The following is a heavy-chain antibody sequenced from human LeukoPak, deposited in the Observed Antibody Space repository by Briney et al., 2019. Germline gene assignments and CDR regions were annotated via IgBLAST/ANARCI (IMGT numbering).Heavy chain of an antibody. Sequence: GGSLRLSCAASGFTFSGSAMHWVRQASGKGLEWVGRIRSEGNSYATAYAASVKGRFTISRDDSKNTAYLQMNSLKTGDTAVYYCARLGTGEAFDIWGQGTMVTVSP. CDR3: ARLGTGEAFDI. D-gene: IGHD7-27*01. CDR2: IRSEGNSYAT. J-gene: IGHJ3*02. CDR1: GFTFSGSA. V-gene: IGHV3-73*01.